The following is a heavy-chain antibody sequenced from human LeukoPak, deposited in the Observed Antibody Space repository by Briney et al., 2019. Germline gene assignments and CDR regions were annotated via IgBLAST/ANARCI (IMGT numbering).Heavy chain of an antibody. D-gene: IGHD2-8*02. J-gene: IGHJ4*02. Sequence: QSGRSLRLSCAASGFTFSSYGMHWVRQAPGKGLEWVAVISYDGSNKYYADSVKGRFTISRDNSKNTLYLQMNSLRADDTAVYYCAKDLGISSDWWFVFDYWGQGTLVTVSS. CDR1: GFTFSSYG. CDR3: AKDLGISSDWWFVFDY. CDR2: ISYDGSNK. V-gene: IGHV3-30*18.